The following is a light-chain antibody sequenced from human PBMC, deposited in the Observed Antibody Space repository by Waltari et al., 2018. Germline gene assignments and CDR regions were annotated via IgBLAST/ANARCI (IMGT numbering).Light chain of an antibody. CDR2: AAS. CDR1: HSISSY. CDR3: QQGYRTPIT. Sequence: DIQMTQSPSSLSASVGDRVTITCRASHSISSYLNWYQQKPGKAPKLLIYAASSLQSEVPSRFSGSGSGTDFTLTISSLQPEDFATYYCQQGYRTPITFGQGTRLEIK. J-gene: IGKJ5*01. V-gene: IGKV1-39*01.